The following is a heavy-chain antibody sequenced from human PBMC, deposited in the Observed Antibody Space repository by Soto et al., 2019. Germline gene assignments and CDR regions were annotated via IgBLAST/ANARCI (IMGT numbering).Heavy chain of an antibody. V-gene: IGHV3-48*02. D-gene: IGHD5-18*01. CDR3: ARGTEYSYGFYYYYGMDV. CDR2: ISSSSSTI. Sequence: GGSLRLSCAASGFTFSSYSMNWVRQAPGKGLEWVSYISSSSSTIYYADSVKGRFTISRDNAKNSLYLQMNSLRDEDTAVYYCARGTEYSYGFYYYYGMDVWGQGTTVTVSS. J-gene: IGHJ6*02. CDR1: GFTFSSYS.